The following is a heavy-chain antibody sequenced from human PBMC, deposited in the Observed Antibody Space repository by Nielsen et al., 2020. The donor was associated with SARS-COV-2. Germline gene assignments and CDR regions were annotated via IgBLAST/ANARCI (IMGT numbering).Heavy chain of an antibody. CDR1: GFTFDDYA. D-gene: IGHD1-14*01. V-gene: IGHV3-9*01. CDR3: ARGRRVGTTIFEH. CDR2: LSWNSGSI. Sequence: SLKISCAASGFTFDDYALHWVRPTLGKGLEWVSGLSWNSGSIAYADSVKGRFTISRDTAKNSLHLQMNSLRTEETAFYYCARGRRVGTTIFEHWSQGTLVTVSS. J-gene: IGHJ4*02.